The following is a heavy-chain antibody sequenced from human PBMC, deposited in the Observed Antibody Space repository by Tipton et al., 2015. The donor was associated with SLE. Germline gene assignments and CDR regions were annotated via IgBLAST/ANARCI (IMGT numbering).Heavy chain of an antibody. J-gene: IGHJ6*02. D-gene: IGHD5-12*01. CDR3: LAGYNYWYVMDV. CDR1: GGSISSHY. V-gene: IGHV4-39*07. CDR2: IYYSGST. Sequence: TLSLTCTVSGGSISSHYWGWIRQPPGKGLEWIGSIYYSGSTYYNPSLKSRVTISVDTSKNQFSLKLSSVTAADTAVYYCLAGYNYWYVMDVWGQGTTVTVSS.